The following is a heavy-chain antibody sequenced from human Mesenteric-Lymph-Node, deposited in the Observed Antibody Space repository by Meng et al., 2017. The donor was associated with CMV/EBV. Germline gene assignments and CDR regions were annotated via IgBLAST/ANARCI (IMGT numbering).Heavy chain of an antibody. CDR2: IWYDGSNK. V-gene: IGHV3-33*06. CDR1: GFTFSSYG. J-gene: IGHJ4*02. Sequence: GESLKISCAASGFTFSSYGMHWVRQAPGKGLEWVAVIWYDGSNKYYADSVKGRFTISRDNSKNTLYLQMNSLRAEDTAVYYCAKEAGVACSSNCGNEGFDYWGQGTLVTVSS. D-gene: IGHD2-2*01. CDR3: AKEAGVACSSNCGNEGFDY.